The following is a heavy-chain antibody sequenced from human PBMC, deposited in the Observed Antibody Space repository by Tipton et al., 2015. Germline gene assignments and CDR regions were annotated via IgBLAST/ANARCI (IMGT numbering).Heavy chain of an antibody. J-gene: IGHJ5*02. V-gene: IGHV4-38-2*01. CDR3: AREQDSDGSEYDSSGLCGFDP. CDR1: GYSINNDYY. D-gene: IGHD3-22*01. CDR2: IYYSGNI. Sequence: GLVKPSETMSLTCDVSGYSINNDYYWGWIRQAPGKGLEWIGSIYYSGNIYYNLSLKSRVTISVDTSKNQFSLKLSSVTAADTAVYYCAREQDSDGSEYDSSGLCGFDPWGQGTLVTVSS.